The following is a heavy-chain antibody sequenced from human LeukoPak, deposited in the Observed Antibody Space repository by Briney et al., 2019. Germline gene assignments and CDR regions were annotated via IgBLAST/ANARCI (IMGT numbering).Heavy chain of an antibody. V-gene: IGHV4-59*08. CDR1: GGSISSYY. D-gene: IGHD1-1*01. J-gene: IGHJ2*01. Sequence: KTSETLSLTCTVSGGSISSYYWSWIRQPPGKGLEWIGYIYYGGSTNYNPSLKSRATISVDTSKNQFSLKLSSVTAADTAVYYCARHLDRVPQYWYFDLWGRGTLVTVSS. CDR3: ARHLDRVPQYWYFDL. CDR2: IYYGGST.